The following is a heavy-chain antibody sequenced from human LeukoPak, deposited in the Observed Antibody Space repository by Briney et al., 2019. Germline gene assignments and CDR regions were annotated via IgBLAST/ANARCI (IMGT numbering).Heavy chain of an antibody. CDR3: SRGGQRAGYAFDI. CDR1: GFTFNDYD. CDR2: FHTAGDA. J-gene: IGHJ3*02. V-gene: IGHV3-13*01. Sequence: GGSPRLSCAASGFTFNDYDMHWVRQATGKGLEWVSSFHTAGDAHYSVSMRGRFIISRDSSKTSFYLQMNSLRAEDSAMYYCSRGGQRAGYAFDIWGQGTVVTVSS.